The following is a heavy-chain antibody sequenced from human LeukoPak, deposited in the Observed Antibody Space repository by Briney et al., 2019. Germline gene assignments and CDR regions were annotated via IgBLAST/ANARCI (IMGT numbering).Heavy chain of an antibody. D-gene: IGHD6-13*01. J-gene: IGHJ5*02. CDR1: GGSISSSSYY. Sequence: PSETLSLTCTVSGGSISSSSYYWGWIRQPPGKGLEWIGSIYYSGSTYYNPSLKSRVAISVDTSKNQFSLKLSSVTAADTAVYYCARHVMAEGQQQYNTSPWGQGTLVTVSS. V-gene: IGHV4-39*01. CDR3: ARHVMAEGQQQYNTSP. CDR2: IYYSGST.